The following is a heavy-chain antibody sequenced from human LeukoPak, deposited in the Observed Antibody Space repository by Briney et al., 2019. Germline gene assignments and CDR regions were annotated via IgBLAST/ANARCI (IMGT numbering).Heavy chain of an antibody. Sequence: GASVKVSCKASGYTFTSYYMHWVRQAPGQGLEWMGIINPSGGSTSYAQKFQGRVTMTRDTSTSTVYMELSSLRSEDTAVYYCARDYYGSGSLPNWFDPWGQGTLVTVSS. CDR3: ARDYYGSGSLPNWFDP. CDR1: GYTFTSYY. CDR2: INPSGGST. J-gene: IGHJ5*02. V-gene: IGHV1-46*01. D-gene: IGHD3-10*01.